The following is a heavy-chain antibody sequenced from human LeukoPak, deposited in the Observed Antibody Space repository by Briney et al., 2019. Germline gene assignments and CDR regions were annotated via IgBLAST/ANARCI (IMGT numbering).Heavy chain of an antibody. D-gene: IGHD3-3*01. Sequence: SETLSLTCTVSGGSISSYYWSWIRQPPGKGLEWIWYIYYSGSTNYNPSLKSRVTISVDTSKNQFSLKLSSVTAADTAVYYCARSPRDFWSGYYGGTDNWFDPWGQGTLVTVSS. J-gene: IGHJ5*02. CDR3: ARSPRDFWSGYYGGTDNWFDP. CDR1: GGSISSYY. CDR2: IYYSGST. V-gene: IGHV4-59*01.